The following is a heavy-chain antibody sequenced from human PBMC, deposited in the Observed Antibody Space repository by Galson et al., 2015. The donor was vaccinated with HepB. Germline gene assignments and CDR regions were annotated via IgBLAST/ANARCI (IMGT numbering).Heavy chain of an antibody. CDR2: ISYDGSNK. D-gene: IGHD3-10*01. Sequence: SLRLSCAASGFTFSSYGMHWVRQAPGKGLEWVAVISYDGSNKYYADSVKGRFTISRDNSKNTLYLQMNSLRAEDTAVYYCVYYGSGSRDAFDIWGPGTMVTVSS. CDR3: VYYGSGSRDAFDI. CDR1: GFTFSSYG. V-gene: IGHV3-30*03. J-gene: IGHJ3*02.